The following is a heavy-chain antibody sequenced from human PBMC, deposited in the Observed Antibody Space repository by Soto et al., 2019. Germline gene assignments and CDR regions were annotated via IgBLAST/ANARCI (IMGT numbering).Heavy chain of an antibody. V-gene: IGHV1-18*01. Sequence: ASVKVSCKASGYTFTSYGISWVRQAPGQGLEWMGWISAYNGNTNYAQKLQGRVTMTTDTSTSTAYMELRSLRSDDTAVYYCAGDRWDYGATDCWALDVWGQGTMVTVSS. D-gene: IGHD2-21*01. CDR3: AGDRWDYGATDCWALDV. J-gene: IGHJ6*02. CDR2: ISAYNGNT. CDR1: GYTFTSYG.